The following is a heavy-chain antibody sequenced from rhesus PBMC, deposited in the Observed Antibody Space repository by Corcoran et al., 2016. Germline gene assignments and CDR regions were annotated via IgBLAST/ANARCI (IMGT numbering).Heavy chain of an antibody. CDR2: IYGSGGST. D-gene: IGHD2-21*01. V-gene: IGHV4-92*01. J-gene: IGHJ3*01. CDR3: ARFDCTGNGCYGNDAFDF. CDR1: GGSISDSYY. Sequence: QVQLQESGPGLVKPSETLSLTCTVSGGSISDSYYWNCIRQPPGKGLEWMGRIYGSGGSTSYNPSLKSRVTISKDTSKNQFSLKLSSVTAADTAVYYCARFDCTGNGCYGNDAFDFWGQGLRVTVSS.